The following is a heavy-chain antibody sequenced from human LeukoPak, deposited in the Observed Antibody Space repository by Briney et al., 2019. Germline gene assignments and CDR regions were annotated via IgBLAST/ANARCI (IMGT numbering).Heavy chain of an antibody. CDR3: AKVKYSSSWSHFDY. J-gene: IGHJ4*02. CDR1: GFTFSSYW. Sequence: GGSLRLSCAASGFTFSSYWMSWVRQAPGKGLEWVSAISGSGGSTYYADSVKGRFTISRDNSKNTLYLQMNSLRAEDTAVYYCAKVKYSSSWSHFDYWGQGTLVTVSS. V-gene: IGHV3-23*01. CDR2: ISGSGGST. D-gene: IGHD6-13*01.